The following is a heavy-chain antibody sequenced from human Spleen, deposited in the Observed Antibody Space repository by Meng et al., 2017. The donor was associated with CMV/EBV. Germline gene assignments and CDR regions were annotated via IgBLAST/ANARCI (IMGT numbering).Heavy chain of an antibody. Sequence: GGSLRLSCAASGFTFSNAWMNWVRQAPGKGLEWLSYISSSGSTTYYADPVVKGRFAISRDNAKNSLFLELNRLRAEDTAVYYCAREGVFYDVSGYYFLDHWGQGTPVTVSS. CDR2: ISSSGSTT. D-gene: IGHD3-22*01. CDR3: AREGVFYDVSGYYFLDH. CDR1: GFTFSNAW. J-gene: IGHJ4*02. V-gene: IGHV3-48*03.